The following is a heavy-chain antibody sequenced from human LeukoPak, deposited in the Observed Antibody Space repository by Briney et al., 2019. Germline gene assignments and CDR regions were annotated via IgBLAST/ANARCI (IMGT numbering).Heavy chain of an antibody. CDR2: IYYSGST. V-gene: IGHV4-59*01. J-gene: IGHJ3*02. CDR1: GGSISSYY. CDR3: ARVGAAAGTKASDI. D-gene: IGHD6-13*01. Sequence: SETLSLTCTVSGGSISSYYWSWIRQPPGKGPEWIGYIYYSGSTNYYPSLKSRVTISVDTSKNQFSLKLSSVTAADTAVYYCARVGAAAGTKASDIWGQGTMVTVSS.